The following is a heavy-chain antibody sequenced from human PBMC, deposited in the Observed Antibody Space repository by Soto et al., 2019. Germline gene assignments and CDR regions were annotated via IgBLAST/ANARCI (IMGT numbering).Heavy chain of an antibody. CDR3: ARARFGGLAAIFADC. V-gene: IGHV3-66*01. Sequence: EVQLVESGGGLVQPGGSLRLSCAASGFTVSNNYMTWVRQAPGKGLEWVSVIYRGGSTYYADSVRGRFTISRDNSKNTLYLQMSSLRAEETAVYYCARARFGGLAAIFADCWGQGTLVTVSS. D-gene: IGHD5-12*01. J-gene: IGHJ4*02. CDR1: GFTVSNNY. CDR2: IYRGGST.